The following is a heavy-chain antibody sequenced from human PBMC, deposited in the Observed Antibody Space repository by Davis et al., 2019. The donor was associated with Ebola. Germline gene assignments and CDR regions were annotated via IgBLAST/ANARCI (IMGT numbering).Heavy chain of an antibody. CDR3: ASGLRARGGGLLDYYYYYGMDV. D-gene: IGHD3-22*01. CDR2: INPSGGST. CDR1: GYTFTSYY. J-gene: IGHJ6*02. V-gene: IGHV1-46*01. Sequence: ASVKVSCKASGYTFTSYYMHWVRQAPGQGLEWMGIINPSGGSTSYAQKFQGRVTMTGDTSTSTVYMELSSLRSEDTAVYYCASGLRARGGGLLDYYYYYGMDVWGQGTTVTVSS.